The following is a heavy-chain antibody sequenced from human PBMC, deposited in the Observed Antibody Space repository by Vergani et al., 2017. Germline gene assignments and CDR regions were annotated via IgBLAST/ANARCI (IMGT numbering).Heavy chain of an antibody. CDR3: AKDLPSAQWWQGGGAFDI. Sequence: VQLLESGGGVVQPGRSLRLSCAASGFTFSSYGMHWVRQAPGKGLEWVAVISYDGSNKYYADSVKGRFTISRDNSKNTLYLQMNSLRAEDTAVYYCAKDLPSAQWWQGGGAFDIWGQGTMVTVSS. CDR2: ISYDGSNK. J-gene: IGHJ3*02. V-gene: IGHV3-30*18. CDR1: GFTFSSYG. D-gene: IGHD2-15*01.